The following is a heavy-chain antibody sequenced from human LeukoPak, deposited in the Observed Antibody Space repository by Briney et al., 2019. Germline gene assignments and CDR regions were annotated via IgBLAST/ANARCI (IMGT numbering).Heavy chain of an antibody. CDR1: GFTFTNYE. CDR2: INWNGGST. D-gene: IGHD2-2*03. J-gene: IGHJ6*03. V-gene: IGHV3-20*04. Sequence: TGGSLRLSCAASGFTFTNYEMNWVRQAPGKGLEWVSGINWNGGSTGYADSVKGRFTISRDNAKNSLYLQMNSLRAEDTALYYCARVGYCSSTSCSRYYYYMDVWGKGTTVTVSS. CDR3: ARVGYCSSTSCSRYYYYMDV.